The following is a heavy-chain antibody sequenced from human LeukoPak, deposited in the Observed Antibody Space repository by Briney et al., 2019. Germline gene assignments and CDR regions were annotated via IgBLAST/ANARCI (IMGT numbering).Heavy chain of an antibody. Sequence: QPGGSLRLSCAASGFTFSIHGMNWVRQTPGKGLEWVSYIINSGGTIYYADSVQGRFTISRDNAKNSLYLQMNSLRDEDTAVYYCARVGRGLYSMDVWGQGTTVTVSS. V-gene: IGHV3-48*02. D-gene: IGHD3-10*01. CDR1: GFTFSIHG. CDR2: IINSGGTI. J-gene: IGHJ6*02. CDR3: ARVGRGLYSMDV.